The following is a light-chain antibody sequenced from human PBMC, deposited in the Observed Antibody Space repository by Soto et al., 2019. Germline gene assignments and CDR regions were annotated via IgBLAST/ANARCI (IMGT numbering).Light chain of an antibody. CDR2: DVS. V-gene: IGLV2-11*01. CDR1: SSDVGGYNY. CDR3: CSYAGSYTPVV. J-gene: IGLJ2*01. Sequence: QSALTQPRSVSGSPGQSVTVSCTGTSSDVGGYNYVSWYQQHPGKAPKLMIYDVSKRPSGVPDRFSGSKSGNTASLTISGLQSADEADYYCCSYAGSYTPVVFGGGTQLTVL.